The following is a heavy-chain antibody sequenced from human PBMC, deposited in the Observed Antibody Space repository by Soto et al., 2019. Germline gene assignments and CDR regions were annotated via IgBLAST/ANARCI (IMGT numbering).Heavy chain of an antibody. CDR1: GGTFSSYA. J-gene: IGHJ6*02. D-gene: IGHD6-6*01. V-gene: IGHV1-69*06. CDR3: ARKLIAALRGGSGYYYGMDV. CDR2: IIPIFGTA. Sequence: QVQLVQSGAEVKKPGSSVKVSCKASGGTFSSYAISWVRQAPGLGLEWMGGIIPIFGTANYAQKFQGRVTIAADKSKSKAYMELSSLRSEDTAVYYCARKLIAALRGGSGYYYGMDVWGQGTTVTVSS.